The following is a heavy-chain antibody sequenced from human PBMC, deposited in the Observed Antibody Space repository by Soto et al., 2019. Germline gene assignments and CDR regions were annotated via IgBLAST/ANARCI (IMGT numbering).Heavy chain of an antibody. D-gene: IGHD2-21*02. CDR1: AGSITGDSYY. V-gene: IGHV4-61*01. Sequence: SETLSLTCNVSAGSITGDSYYWTWIRQPPGKGLEWLGYISYNGRTNYNPSLKSRVTISVDTSRKQFFLRLTSVTAADTAIYYCARDACGSDCYSGLDYWGQGSLVNVSS. J-gene: IGHJ4*02. CDR3: ARDACGSDCYSGLDY. CDR2: ISYNGRT.